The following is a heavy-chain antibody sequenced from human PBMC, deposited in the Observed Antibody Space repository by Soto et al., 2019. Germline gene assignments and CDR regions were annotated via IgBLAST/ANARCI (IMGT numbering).Heavy chain of an antibody. CDR1: GFTFSDYY. J-gene: IGHJ4*02. CDR3: AGRGAAGRSFDY. Sequence: GSLRLSCAASGFTFSDYYMTWIRQAPGKGLEWVSYISSSGNSIYYADSVRGRFTVSRDNAKNSLFLQMNSLRAEDTAVYYCAGRGAAGRSFDYWGLGTLVAV. D-gene: IGHD6-13*01. CDR2: ISSSGNSI. V-gene: IGHV3-11*01.